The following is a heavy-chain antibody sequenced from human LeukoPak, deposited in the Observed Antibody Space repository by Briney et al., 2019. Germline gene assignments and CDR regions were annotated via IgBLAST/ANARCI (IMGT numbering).Heavy chain of an antibody. CDR2: ISGSGGST. D-gene: IGHD3-16*01. Sequence: GGSLRLSCAASGFTFSSYGMSWVRQAPGKGLEWVSAISGSGGSTYYADSVKGRFTISRDHSKNTVYLQMNRLRADDTAVYYCAKGALIKMDVWGKGTTVTISS. CDR1: GFTFSSYG. CDR3: AKGALIKMDV. J-gene: IGHJ6*04. V-gene: IGHV3-23*01.